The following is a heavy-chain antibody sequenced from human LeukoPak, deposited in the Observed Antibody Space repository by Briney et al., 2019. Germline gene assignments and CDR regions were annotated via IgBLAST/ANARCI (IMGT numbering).Heavy chain of an antibody. Sequence: PSETLSLTCAVYGGSFSGYYWSWIRQPPGKGLEWIGEINHSGSTNYNPSLKSRVTISVDTSKNQFSLKLSSVTAADTAVYYCARSKGMFRKGVSYWGQGTLVTVSS. J-gene: IGHJ4*02. D-gene: IGHD3-10*02. CDR1: GGSFSGYY. CDR3: ARSKGMFRKGVSY. V-gene: IGHV4-34*01. CDR2: INHSGST.